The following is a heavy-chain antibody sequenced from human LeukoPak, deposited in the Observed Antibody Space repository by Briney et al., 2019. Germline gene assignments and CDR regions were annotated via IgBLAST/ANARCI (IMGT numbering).Heavy chain of an antibody. CDR1: GGSISSDY. V-gene: IGHV4-59*08. J-gene: IGHJ4*02. D-gene: IGHD2-21*01. Sequence: SETLSLTCTVSGGSISSDYWSWIRQPPGRGLEWIGFNYYSGRTNYKSSLKNRVTTSVDTSTNQFYPKLTSVTAADTAVYYCVRHVVALGVNAAFDYWGQGILVTVSS. CDR2: NYYSGRT. CDR3: VRHVVALGVNAAFDY.